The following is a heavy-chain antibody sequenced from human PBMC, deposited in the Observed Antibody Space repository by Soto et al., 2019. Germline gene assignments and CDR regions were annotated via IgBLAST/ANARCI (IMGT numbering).Heavy chain of an antibody. Sequence: GGSLRLSCAASGFTFSSYAMHWVRQAPGKGLEYVSAISSNGGSTYYANSVKGRFTISRDNSKNTLYLQMGSLRAEDMAVYYCARTHYYGSGSYFLENWFDPWGQGTLVTVSS. J-gene: IGHJ5*02. CDR3: ARTHYYGSGSYFLENWFDP. CDR2: ISSNGGST. CDR1: GFTFSSYA. D-gene: IGHD3-10*01. V-gene: IGHV3-64*01.